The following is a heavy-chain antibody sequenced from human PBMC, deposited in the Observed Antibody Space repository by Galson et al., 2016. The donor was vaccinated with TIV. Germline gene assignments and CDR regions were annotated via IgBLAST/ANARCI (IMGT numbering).Heavy chain of an antibody. CDR2: VYYNGDT. Sequence: ATLSPTCTVSGVSITSSTYYWGWIRQPPGKGLEWIGSVYYNGDTYYNPSHKSRVTISVDTSKNQFSLKLNSVTAADTSIFYCARHGAWSWYFDLWGRGTLVTVSS. D-gene: IGHD3-16*01. V-gene: IGHV4-39*01. CDR3: ARHGAWSWYFDL. CDR1: GVSITSSTYY. J-gene: IGHJ2*01.